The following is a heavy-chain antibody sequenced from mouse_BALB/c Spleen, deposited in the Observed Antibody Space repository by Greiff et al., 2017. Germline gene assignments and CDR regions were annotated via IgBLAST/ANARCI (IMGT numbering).Heavy chain of an antibody. Sequence: EVQLVETGGGLVQPKGSLKLSCAASGFTFNTNAMNWVRQAPGKGLEWVARIRSKSNNYATYYADSVKDRFTISRDDSQSMLYLQMNNLKTEDTAMYYCVRETRGLYFDVWGAGTTVTVSS. CDR1: GFTFNTNA. D-gene: IGHD3-3*01. J-gene: IGHJ1*01. CDR3: VRETRGLYFDV. V-gene: IGHV10S3*01. CDR2: IRSKSNNYAT.